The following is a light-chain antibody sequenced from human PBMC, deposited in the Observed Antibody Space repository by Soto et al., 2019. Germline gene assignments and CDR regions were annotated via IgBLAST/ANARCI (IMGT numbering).Light chain of an antibody. CDR1: QSVSSGY. CDR3: QQYGISQKT. J-gene: IGKJ2*01. Sequence: ETVMTQSPGTLSLSPGERATLSCRASQSVSSGYLAWYQQKPGQAPRLLIFGASNRATGIPDRFTGSGSGTDFNLTISRLEPEDFAVYYCQQYGISQKTFGQGTKMEIK. CDR2: GAS. V-gene: IGKV3-20*01.